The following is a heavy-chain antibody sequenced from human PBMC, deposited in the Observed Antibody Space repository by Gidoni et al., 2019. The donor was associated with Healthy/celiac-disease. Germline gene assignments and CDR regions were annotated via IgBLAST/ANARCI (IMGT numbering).Heavy chain of an antibody. CDR2: ISYDGSNK. CDR3: AKDSGPQYYFDY. V-gene: IGHV3-30*18. CDR1: GFNFRSYG. Sequence: QVPLGESVVCVVQPGSSLSLSCAYSGFNFRSYGMHWVRQAPGKGLEWVAVISYDGSNKYYADSVKGRFTISRDNSKNTLYLQMNSLRAEDTAVYYCAKDSGPQYYFDYWGQGTLVTVSS. D-gene: IGHD3-10*01. J-gene: IGHJ4*02.